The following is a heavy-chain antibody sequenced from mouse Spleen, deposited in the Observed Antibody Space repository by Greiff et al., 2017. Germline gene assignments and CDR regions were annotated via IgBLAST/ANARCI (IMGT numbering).Heavy chain of an antibody. CDR3: APVPLYYLAADV. J-gene: IGHJ1*01. V-gene: IGHV5-17*01. Sequence: EVMLVESGGGLVKPGGSLKLSCAASGFTFSDYGMHWVRQAPEKGLEWVAYISSGSSTIYYADTVKGRFTISRDNAKNTLFLQMTSLRSEDTAMYYCAPVPLYYLAADVWGAGTTVTVSS. CDR1: GFTFSDYG. D-gene: IGHD2-1*01. CDR2: ISSGSSTI.